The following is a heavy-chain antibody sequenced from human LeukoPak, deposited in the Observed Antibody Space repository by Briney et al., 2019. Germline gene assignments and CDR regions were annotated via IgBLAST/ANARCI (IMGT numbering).Heavy chain of an antibody. V-gene: IGHV1-58*02. CDR1: GFTFTSSA. CDR2: IVVGSGNT. J-gene: IGHJ4*02. D-gene: IGHD5-12*01. CDR3: AREPSVVATGGYYFDY. Sequence: VASVKVSCKASGFTFTSSAMQWVRQARGQRLEWIGWIVVGSGNTNYAQKFQGRVTMTRDMSTSTVYMELSSLRSEDTAVYYCAREPSVVATGGYYFDYWGQGTLVTVSS.